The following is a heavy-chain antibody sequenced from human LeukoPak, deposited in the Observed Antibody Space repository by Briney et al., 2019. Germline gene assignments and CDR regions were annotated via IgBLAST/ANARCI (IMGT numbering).Heavy chain of an antibody. J-gene: IGHJ4*02. CDR2: IYYSGST. CDR3: ARDSYDRYSSGYYYFDY. D-gene: IGHD3-22*01. Sequence: SETLSLTCTVSGGSISSGGYYRSWIRQHPGKGLEWIGYIYYSGSTYYNPSLKSRVTISVDTSKNQFSLKLSSVTAADTAVYYCARDSYDRYSSGYYYFDYWGQGTLVTVSS. V-gene: IGHV4-31*03. CDR1: GGSISSGGYY.